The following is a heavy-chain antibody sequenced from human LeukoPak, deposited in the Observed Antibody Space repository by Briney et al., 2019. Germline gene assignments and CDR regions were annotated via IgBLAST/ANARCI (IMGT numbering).Heavy chain of an antibody. D-gene: IGHD5-24*01. J-gene: IGHJ6*02. CDR2: IYYSGST. V-gene: IGHV4-39*07. CDR1: GGSISSSSYY. Sequence: SETLSLTCTVSGGSISSSSYYWGWIRQPPGKGLEWIGSIYYSGSTYYNPSLKSRVTISVDTSKNQFSLKLSSVTAADTAVYYCAREGEIYYYGMDVWGQGTTVTVSS. CDR3: AREGEIYYYGMDV.